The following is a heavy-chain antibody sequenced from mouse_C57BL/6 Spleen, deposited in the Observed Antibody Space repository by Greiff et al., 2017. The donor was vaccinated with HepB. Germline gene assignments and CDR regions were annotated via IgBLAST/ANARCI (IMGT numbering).Heavy chain of an antibody. CDR1: GYTFTSYW. J-gene: IGHJ4*01. CDR3: ARGRAIYYEYDGAMDY. CDR2: IDPSDSET. Sequence: QVQLQQPGAELVRPGSSVKLSCKASGYTFTSYWMHWVKQRPIQGLEWIGNIDPSDSETHYNQKFKDKATLTVDKSSSTAYMQLSSLTSEDYAVYYCARGRAIYYEYDGAMDYWGQGTSVTVSS. D-gene: IGHD2-4*01. V-gene: IGHV1-52*01.